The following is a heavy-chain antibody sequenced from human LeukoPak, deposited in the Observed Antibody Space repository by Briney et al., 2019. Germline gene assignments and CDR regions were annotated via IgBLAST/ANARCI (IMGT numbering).Heavy chain of an antibody. CDR1: GFIFVSYT. CDR2: MSYDGSIK. J-gene: IGHJ3*02. D-gene: IGHD3-22*01. CDR3: ARVLRYDNSGHDSFDI. V-gene: IGHV3-30*04. Sequence: GGSLRLSCAASGFIFVSYTMHWVRQAPGKGLEWVAVMSYDGSIKYADSVKGRFTISRDNSKNTLYLQMNSLRAEDTAVYYCARVLRYDNSGHDSFDIWGQGTMVTVSS.